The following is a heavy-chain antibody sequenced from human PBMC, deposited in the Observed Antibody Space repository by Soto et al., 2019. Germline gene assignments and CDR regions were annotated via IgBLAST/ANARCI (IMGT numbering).Heavy chain of an antibody. Sequence: LRLSCAASGFTFSSYGMHWVRQAPGKGLEWVAVISYDGSNKYYADSVKGRFTISRDNSKNTLYLQMNSLRAEDTAVYYCAKEGCSGGSCYYFDYWGQGTLVTVSS. V-gene: IGHV3-30*18. J-gene: IGHJ4*02. CDR1: GFTFSSYG. CDR3: AKEGCSGGSCYYFDY. CDR2: ISYDGSNK. D-gene: IGHD2-15*01.